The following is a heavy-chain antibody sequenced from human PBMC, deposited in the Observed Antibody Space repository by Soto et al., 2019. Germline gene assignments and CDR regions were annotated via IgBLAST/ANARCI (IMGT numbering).Heavy chain of an antibody. D-gene: IGHD3-10*01. CDR2: ISHTGST. CDR3: ANTRGLGLLDV. J-gene: IGHJ6*04. V-gene: IGHV4-4*02. Sequence: QVHLQESGPGLVKPSGTLSLICTVSGGSIHSRNRWIWVRQSPAKGLEWIGEISHTGSTNYSPSLNSRVTISLDKSNNQFSLNLRSMTAADAAVYYCANTRGLGLLDVWGKGTAVTVSS. CDR1: GGSIHSRNR.